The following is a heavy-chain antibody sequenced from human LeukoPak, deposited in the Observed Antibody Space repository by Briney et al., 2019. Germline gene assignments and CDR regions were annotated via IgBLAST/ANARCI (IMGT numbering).Heavy chain of an antibody. D-gene: IGHD3-22*01. CDR2: INPSVGST. V-gene: IGHV1-46*01. CDR1: GYSFTNYF. J-gene: IGHJ3*02. Sequence: APVKVSCKASGYSFTNYFLHWVRQAPGQGLEWMGVINPSVGSTTYAQKFQGRVTMTRDTSTSTVYMEMSSLRSEDTAVYYCARGSDYDKNAFDIWGQGTMVTVSS. CDR3: ARGSDYDKNAFDI.